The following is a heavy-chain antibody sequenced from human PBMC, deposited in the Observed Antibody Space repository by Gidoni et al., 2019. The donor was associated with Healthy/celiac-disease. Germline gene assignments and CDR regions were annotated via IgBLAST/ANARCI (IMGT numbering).Heavy chain of an antibody. CDR3: ARGTVGAVTRTNYYYYGMDV. V-gene: IGHV3-21*01. CDR1: GFTFSSYS. J-gene: IGHJ6*02. D-gene: IGHD4-17*01. CDR2: ISSSSSYI. Sequence: EVQLVESGGGLVKPGGSLRLSCAASGFTFSSYSMNWVRQAPGKGPEWVSSISSSSSYIYYADSVKGRFTISRDNAKNSLYLQMNSLRAEDTAVYYCARGTVGAVTRTNYYYYGMDVWGQGTTVTVSS.